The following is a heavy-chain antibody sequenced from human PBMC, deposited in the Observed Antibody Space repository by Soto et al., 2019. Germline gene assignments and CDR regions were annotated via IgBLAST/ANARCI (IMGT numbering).Heavy chain of an antibody. V-gene: IGHV3-23*01. CDR2: IRASGSNT. Sequence: GGSLRLSCAASEFSFMSYIMSWVRQAPGKGREWVSGIRASGSNTYYAVSGTGWFSIPRDNSKNTLYLQMNSLRAEDTAVYYCALLYYGWGSYESLYHMDVWGKGTTVTVSS. CDR1: EFSFMSYI. D-gene: IGHD3-10*01. CDR3: ALLYYGWGSYESLYHMDV. J-gene: IGHJ6*03.